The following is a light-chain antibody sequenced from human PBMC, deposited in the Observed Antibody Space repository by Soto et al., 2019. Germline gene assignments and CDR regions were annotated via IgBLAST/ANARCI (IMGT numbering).Light chain of an antibody. CDR3: QQYNSYRT. J-gene: IGKJ1*01. Sequence: DIQMTQSPSTLSASVGDRVTITCRARQSISSWLAWYQQKPGKAPKLLIYKASSLESGVPSRFSGSGSGTEFTLTISSLQPDDFATYYCQQYNSYRTFGQGTQGG. V-gene: IGKV1-5*03. CDR2: KAS. CDR1: QSISSW.